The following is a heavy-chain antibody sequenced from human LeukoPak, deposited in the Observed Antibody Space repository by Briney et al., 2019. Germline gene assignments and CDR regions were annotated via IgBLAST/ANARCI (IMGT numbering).Heavy chain of an antibody. D-gene: IGHD6-19*01. CDR1: GFTFSSYA. J-gene: IGHJ4*02. CDR2: ISGSGGST. Sequence: GGSLGLSCAASGFTFSSYAMSWVRQAPGKGLEWVSAISGSGGSTYYADSVKGRFTISRDNSKNTLYLQMNSLRAEDTAVYYCAKHPLAAVAGQFDYWGQGTLVTVSS. CDR3: AKHPLAAVAGQFDY. V-gene: IGHV3-23*01.